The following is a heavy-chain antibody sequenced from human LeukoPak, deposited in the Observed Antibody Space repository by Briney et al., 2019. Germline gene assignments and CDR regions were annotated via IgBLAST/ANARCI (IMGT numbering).Heavy chain of an antibody. CDR2: ISSSSSYI. V-gene: IGHV3-21*01. D-gene: IGHD3-10*01. J-gene: IGHJ4*02. CDR1: GFTLSSYS. CDR3: AGEGGITMVRGVIDY. Sequence: GGSLRLSCAASGFTLSSYSMNWVRQAPGKGLEWVSSISSSSSYIYYADSVKGRFTISRDNAKNSLYLQMNSLRAEDTAVYYCAGEGGITMVRGVIDYWGQGTLVTVSS.